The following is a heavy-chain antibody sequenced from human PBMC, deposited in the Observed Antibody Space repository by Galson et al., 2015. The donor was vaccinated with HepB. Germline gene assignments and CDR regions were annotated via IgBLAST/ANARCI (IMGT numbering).Heavy chain of an antibody. Sequence: SLRLSCAASGFTFSSYAMSWVRQAPGKGLEWVSAISGSGGSTYYADSVKGRFTISRDNSKNTLYLQMNSLRAEDTAVYYCARGMAAAGGHNWFDPWGQGALVTVSS. V-gene: IGHV3-23*01. CDR1: GFTFSSYA. D-gene: IGHD6-13*01. CDR3: ARGMAAAGGHNWFDP. J-gene: IGHJ5*02. CDR2: ISGSGGST.